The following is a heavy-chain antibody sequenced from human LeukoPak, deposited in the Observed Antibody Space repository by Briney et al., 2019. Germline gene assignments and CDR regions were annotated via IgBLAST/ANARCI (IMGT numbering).Heavy chain of an antibody. CDR2: IYHSGTT. D-gene: IGHD3-3*01. CDR1: GYSISSGYY. Sequence: PSETLSLPCTVSGYSISSGYYWGWLRQPPGKGLEWIGSIYHSGTTYYNPSLKSRVTISVDTSKNQFSLKLSSVTAADTAVYYCARNIFWSGSYYDYWGQGTLVTVSS. J-gene: IGHJ4*02. CDR3: ARNIFWSGSYYDY. V-gene: IGHV4-38-2*02.